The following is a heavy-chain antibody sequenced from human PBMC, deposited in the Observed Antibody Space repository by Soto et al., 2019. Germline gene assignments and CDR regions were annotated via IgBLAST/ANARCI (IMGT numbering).Heavy chain of an antibody. D-gene: IGHD3-10*01. CDR1: GYTLTELS. J-gene: IGHJ4*02. CDR3: ATGFGRGYYFDY. Sequence: ASVKASCKVSGYTLTELSMHWVRQAPGKGLEWMGGFDPEDGETIYAQKFQGRVTMTEDTSTDTAYMELSSLRSEDTAVYYCATGFGRGYYFDYWGQGTLVTVSS. V-gene: IGHV1-24*01. CDR2: FDPEDGET.